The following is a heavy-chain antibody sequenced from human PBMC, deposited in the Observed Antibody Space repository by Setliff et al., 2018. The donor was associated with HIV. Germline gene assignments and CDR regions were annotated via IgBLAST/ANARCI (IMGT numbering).Heavy chain of an antibody. Sequence: PSETLSLTCTVSSGSISSSSYYWGWIRQPPGKGLEWIGRVSSRGDANYNPSLKSRVTMSVDTSKNQFSLKLTSVTASDTAVYYCARAAAGNTGPFDLWGQGSPVTVSS. CDR1: SGSISSSSYY. J-gene: IGHJ4*02. V-gene: IGHV4-39*07. CDR3: ARAAAGNTGPFDL. D-gene: IGHD4-17*01. CDR2: VSSRGDA.